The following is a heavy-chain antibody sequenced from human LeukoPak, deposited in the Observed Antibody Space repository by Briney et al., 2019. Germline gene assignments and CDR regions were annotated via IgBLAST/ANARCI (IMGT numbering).Heavy chain of an antibody. CDR1: GYTFTSYG. J-gene: IGHJ4*02. CDR3: ARDRYCSSTSCYMLASGYFDY. D-gene: IGHD2-2*02. Sequence: ASVKVSCKASGYTFTSYGISWVRQAPGQGLEWMGWISAYNGNTNYAQMLQGRVTMTTDTSTSTAYMELRSLRSDDTAVYYCARDRYCSSTSCYMLASGYFDYWGQGTLVTVSS. V-gene: IGHV1-18*01. CDR2: ISAYNGNT.